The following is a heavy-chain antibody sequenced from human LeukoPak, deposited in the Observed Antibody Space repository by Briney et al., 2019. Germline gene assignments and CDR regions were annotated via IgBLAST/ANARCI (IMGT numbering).Heavy chain of an antibody. J-gene: IGHJ6*02. V-gene: IGHV4-34*01. Sequence: PSETLSLTCAVYGGSFSGYYWSWIRQPPGKGLEWIGEINHSGSTSYNPSLKSRVTISGDTSKNQFSLKLRSVTAADTAVYYCVRIDYYYYDMDVWGQGTTVTVS. CDR2: INHSGST. CDR3: VRIDYYYYDMDV. CDR1: GGSFSGYY.